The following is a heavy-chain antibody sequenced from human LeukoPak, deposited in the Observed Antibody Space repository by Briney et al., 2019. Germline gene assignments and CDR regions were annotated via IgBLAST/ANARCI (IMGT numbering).Heavy chain of an antibody. CDR3: AKDHASGWNLDFDFDS. J-gene: IGHJ4*02. D-gene: IGHD6-19*01. V-gene: IGHV3-48*01. CDR1: GFNFSIYS. CDR2: ITRSSTTI. Sequence: GGSLRLSCAASGFNFSIYSMNWVRQAPGKGLEWVSYITRSSTTIYYADSVEGRFTISRDNSKNTLYLQMNSLRAEDTAVYYCAKDHASGWNLDFDFDSWGQGTLVTVSS.